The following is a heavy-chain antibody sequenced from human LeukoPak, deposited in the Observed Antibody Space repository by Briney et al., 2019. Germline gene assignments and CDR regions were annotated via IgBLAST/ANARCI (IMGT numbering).Heavy chain of an antibody. J-gene: IGHJ4*02. CDR1: GFTFSSYA. CDR2: ISGSGGTT. V-gene: IGHV3-23*01. CDR3: AKRASFGDYGVGYFDY. D-gene: IGHD4-17*01. Sequence: PGGSLRLSCAASGFTFSSYAMSWVRQAPGKWLEWVAAISGSGGTTYYSDSVKGRFTISRDNSKSVYLQMNSLRAEDTAVYYCAKRASFGDYGVGYFDYWGQGTLVTVSS.